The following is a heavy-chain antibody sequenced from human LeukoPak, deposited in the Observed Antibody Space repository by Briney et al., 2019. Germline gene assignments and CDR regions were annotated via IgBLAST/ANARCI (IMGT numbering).Heavy chain of an antibody. CDR1: GYTFTSYG. CDR3: ARNQDSSSWSLMTYYFDY. V-gene: IGHV1-18*01. Sequence: ASVKVSCKASGYTFTSYGISWVRQAPGQGLEWMGWISAYNGNTNYAQKRHGRVTMTTDTSTSTAYMEMRSLRSDDTAVYYCARNQDSSSWSLMTYYFDYWGQGTLVTVSS. J-gene: IGHJ4*02. D-gene: IGHD6-13*01. CDR2: ISAYNGNT.